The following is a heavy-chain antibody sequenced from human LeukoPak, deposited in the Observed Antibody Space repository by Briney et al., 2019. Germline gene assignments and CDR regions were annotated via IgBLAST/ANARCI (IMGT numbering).Heavy chain of an antibody. CDR2: IYYSGST. CDR3: ARDRAIAAYDYYYYGMDV. D-gene: IGHD6-13*01. V-gene: IGHV4-59*01. Sequence: SETLSLTCTVSGGSISSYYWSWIRQPPGKGLEWIGYIYYSGSTNYNPSLKSRVTISVDASKNQFSLKLSSVTAADTAVYYCARDRAIAAYDYYYYGMDVWGQGTTVTVSS. J-gene: IGHJ6*02. CDR1: GGSISSYY.